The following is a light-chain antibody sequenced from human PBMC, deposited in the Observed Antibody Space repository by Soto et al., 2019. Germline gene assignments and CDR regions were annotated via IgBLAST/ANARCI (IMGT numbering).Light chain of an antibody. Sequence: EIVLAQSPVTLALSAGERSTLSCRASQSVSSYLAWYQQKPGQAPRLLIYGASNRATGIPDRVSGSWSGTEFTLTINSLQSEDFALYYCQQYDAWPLSFGGGTKVDIK. CDR2: GAS. CDR1: QSVSSY. CDR3: QQYDAWPLS. V-gene: IGKV3D-15*01. J-gene: IGKJ4*01.